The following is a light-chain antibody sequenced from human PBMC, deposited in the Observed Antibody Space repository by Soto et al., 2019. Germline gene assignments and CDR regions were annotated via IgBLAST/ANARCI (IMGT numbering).Light chain of an antibody. CDR2: KAS. V-gene: IGKV1-5*03. CDR3: QQYNPYSPWT. J-gene: IGKJ1*01. CDR1: QSITGW. Sequence: DIQTTQSPSTLSASVGDRVTVSCRARQSITGWLAWFQQKPGKAPTLLISKASNMNSGVPSGLRGSGSGTDFTLTITALQPDEFATYYCQQYNPYSPWTFGQGTKVDIK.